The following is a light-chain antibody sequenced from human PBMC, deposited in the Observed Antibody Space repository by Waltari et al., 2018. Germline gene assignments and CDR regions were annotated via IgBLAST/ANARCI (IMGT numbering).Light chain of an antibody. V-gene: IGLV3-21*02. CDR3: QVWDTSGDHVKSI. CDR2: DDH. J-gene: IGLJ2*01. Sequence: YVLTQPPSVSVAPGEPARITRGGDNMVRKRVHWYKQKPGQAPVLVVYDDHDRPSGIPERVSGFNSGNTATLMISRVEAGDEAEYFCQVWDTSGDHVKSIFGGGTKVTVL. CDR1: NMVRKR.